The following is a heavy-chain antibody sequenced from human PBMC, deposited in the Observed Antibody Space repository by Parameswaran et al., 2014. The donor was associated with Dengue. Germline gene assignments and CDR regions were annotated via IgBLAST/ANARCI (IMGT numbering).Heavy chain of an antibody. CDR2: INPKSGGT. Sequence: WVRQAPGQGLEWMGWINPKSGGTNYAQKFQGRVTMTRDTSISTAYMELSRLRSDDTAVYYCARDRLPPDDAFDIWGQGTMVTVSS. CDR3: ARDRLPPDDAFDI. V-gene: IGHV1-2*02. J-gene: IGHJ3*02.